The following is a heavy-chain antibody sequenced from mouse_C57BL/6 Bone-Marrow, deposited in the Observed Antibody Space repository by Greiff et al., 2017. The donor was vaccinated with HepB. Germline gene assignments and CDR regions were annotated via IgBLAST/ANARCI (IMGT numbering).Heavy chain of an antibody. CDR1: GYTFPSYW. Sequence: QVQLQQPGAELVKPGASVKLSCKASGYTFPSYWMHWVKQRPGQGLEWIGMIHPSSGSTNYNEKFKSKATLTVDKSSSTAYMQLSSLTSEDSAVYYCARSGGYYAMDYWGQGTSVTVSS. J-gene: IGHJ4*01. V-gene: IGHV1-64*01. CDR3: ARSGGYYAMDY. D-gene: IGHD3-1*01. CDR2: IHPSSGST.